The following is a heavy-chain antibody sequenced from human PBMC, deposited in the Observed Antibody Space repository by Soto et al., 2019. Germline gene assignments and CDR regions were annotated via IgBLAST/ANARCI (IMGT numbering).Heavy chain of an antibody. CDR2: ISYLGSA. CDR1: GGSISSYY. Sequence: QVQLQESGPGLVKPSETLSLTCSVSGGSISSYYWSWIRRPPGKGLQLIGYISYLGSANYSPSLRGRVTISIDTPKNQFSLRLSSVTAADTAVYYCARLIFDNVWGTYFDSWGHGTLVTVS. CDR3: ARLIFDNVWGTYFDS. D-gene: IGHD3-16*01. V-gene: IGHV4-59*01. J-gene: IGHJ4*01.